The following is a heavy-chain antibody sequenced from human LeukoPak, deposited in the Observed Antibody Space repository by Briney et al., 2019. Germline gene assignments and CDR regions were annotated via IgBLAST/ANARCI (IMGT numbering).Heavy chain of an antibody. Sequence: SETLSLTCTVSGGSISSYSWSWMRQPAGKGLEWIGRIYPRESPNYNPSLKSRVIMSVDKSKNQFSLKLRSVTAADTALYYCARARTLYFFDYWGQGTLVTVSS. CDR3: ARARTLYFFDY. CDR1: GGSISSYS. D-gene: IGHD1/OR15-1a*01. J-gene: IGHJ4*02. V-gene: IGHV4-4*07. CDR2: IYPRESP.